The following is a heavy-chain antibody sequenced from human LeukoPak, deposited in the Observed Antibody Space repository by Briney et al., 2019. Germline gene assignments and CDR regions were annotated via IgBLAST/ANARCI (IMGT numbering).Heavy chain of an antibody. CDR3: ARRAARHFDY. J-gene: IGHJ4*02. CDR1: GYTFTGYY. CDR2: INPNSGGT. Sequence: VASVKVSCKASGYTFTGYYMHWVRQAPGQGLEWMGWINPNSGGTNYAQKFQGRVTTTRDTSISTAYMELSRLRSDDTAVYYCARRAARHFDYWGQGTLVTVSS. V-gene: IGHV1-2*02. D-gene: IGHD6-6*01.